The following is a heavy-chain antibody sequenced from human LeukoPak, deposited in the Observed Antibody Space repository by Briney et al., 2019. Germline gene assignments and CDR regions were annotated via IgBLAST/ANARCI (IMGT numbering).Heavy chain of an antibody. Sequence: PSETLSLTCAVYGGSFSGYYWSWIRQPPGKGLEWIGEINHSGSTSYNPSLKSRVTISVDTSKNQFSLKLSSVTAADTAVYYCARGLYGSGSYYYYYYYGMDVWGQGTTVTVS. D-gene: IGHD3-10*01. CDR1: GGSFSGYY. CDR3: ARGLYGSGSYYYYYYYGMDV. CDR2: INHSGST. V-gene: IGHV4-34*01. J-gene: IGHJ6*02.